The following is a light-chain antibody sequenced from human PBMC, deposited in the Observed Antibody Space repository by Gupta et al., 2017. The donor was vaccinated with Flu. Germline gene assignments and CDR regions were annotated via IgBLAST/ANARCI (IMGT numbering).Light chain of an antibody. CDR2: YDD. CDR1: RSNVGNKA. J-gene: IGLJ3*02. V-gene: IGLV1-36*01. Sequence: QSVLTQPPSVSAAPGQRVVISCSGGRSNVGNKAVNWYQQLPGKPPNLLVYYDDLLPSGDSGRFSGSNSGTSASLAISGLQSEDEADYYCAAWDDTLNAWVFGGGTKLTVL. CDR3: AAWDDTLNAWV.